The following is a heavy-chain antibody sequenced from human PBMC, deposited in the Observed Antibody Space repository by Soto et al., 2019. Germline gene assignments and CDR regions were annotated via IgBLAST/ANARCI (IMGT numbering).Heavy chain of an antibody. CDR3: ARGSNHFDH. CDR2: INSDGNST. V-gene: IGHV3-74*01. Sequence: EVQLVESGGGLVQPGGSLRLSCAASGFTFSPFWMHWVLQVPGKGPVWVSRINSDGNSTSYADSVKGRFTISRDNAKNTLYLQMNSLRAEDTAVYYCARGSNHFDHWGQGTLVTVSS. CDR1: GFTFSPFW. D-gene: IGHD4-4*01. J-gene: IGHJ4*02.